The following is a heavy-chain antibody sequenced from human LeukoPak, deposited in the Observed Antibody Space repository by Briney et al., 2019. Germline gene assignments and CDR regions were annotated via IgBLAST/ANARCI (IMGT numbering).Heavy chain of an antibody. Sequence: GGSLRLSCAVSGFTFSSYGMSWVRQAPGKGLEWVSSISNSGGSTYYADSVKGRFTISRDNSKNTLYLQMNSLRAEDTAVYYCTSGVSYRVYWGQGALVTVSS. J-gene: IGHJ4*02. D-gene: IGHD3-3*01. CDR2: ISNSGGST. CDR3: TSGVSYRVY. V-gene: IGHV3-23*01. CDR1: GFTFSSYG.